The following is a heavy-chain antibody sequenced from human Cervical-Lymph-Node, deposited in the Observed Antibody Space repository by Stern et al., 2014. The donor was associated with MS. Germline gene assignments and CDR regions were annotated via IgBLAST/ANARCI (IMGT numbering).Heavy chain of an antibody. CDR1: GGTFSTSG. CDR2: IIPIFGTA. V-gene: IGHV1-69*01. D-gene: IGHD3-22*01. CDR3: TREFNFDSSGFYFYY. J-gene: IGHJ4*02. Sequence: QMQLVQSGAEVKKPGSSVKVSCKASGGTFSTSGISWVRQAPGQGLEWMGGIIPIFGTANYAQKFQGRVTITADVSTNTAYMDLSSLRSEDTAVYYCTREFNFDSSGFYFYYWGQGTLVTVSS.